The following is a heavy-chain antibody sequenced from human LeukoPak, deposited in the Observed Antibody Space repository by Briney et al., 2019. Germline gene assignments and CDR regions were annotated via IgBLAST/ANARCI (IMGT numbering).Heavy chain of an antibody. CDR1: GDIFSSNSAA. CDR3: ARTRGYFDY. D-gene: IGHD3-10*01. Sequence: SQTLSLTCAISGDIFSSNSAAWNWIRQSPSRGLEWLGRTYYRSNLHNNYAVSVKNRITINPDTSNNQFSLQLNSVTPEDTAVYYCARTRGYFDYWGQGTLVTVSS. J-gene: IGHJ4*02. CDR2: TYYRSNLHN. V-gene: IGHV6-1*01.